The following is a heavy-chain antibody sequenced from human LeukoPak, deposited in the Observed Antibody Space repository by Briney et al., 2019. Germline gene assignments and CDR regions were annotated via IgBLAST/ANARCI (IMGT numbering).Heavy chain of an antibody. V-gene: IGHV4-39*07. D-gene: IGHD6-19*01. J-gene: IGHJ4*02. CDR3: AKGSAVADIYFDY. CDR2: IYYSGST. CDR1: GGSIISNDYY. Sequence: SETLSLTCTVSGGSIISNDYYWGWIRQPPGKGLEWIGTIYYSGSTYYNPSLKRRVTISVDTSKNQFFLKVMYLTAADTAVYYCAKGSAVADIYFDYWGQGTLVTVSS.